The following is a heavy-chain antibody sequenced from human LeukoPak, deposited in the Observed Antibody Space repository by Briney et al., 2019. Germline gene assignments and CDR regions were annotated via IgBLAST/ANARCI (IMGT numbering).Heavy chain of an antibody. CDR2: IKQDGSEK. D-gene: IGHD6-19*01. Sequence: GGSLRLSCAASGLTFSSYWMSWVRQAPGKGREWVANIKQDGSEKYYVDSVKGGFTISRDNAKNSLYLQMNSLRAEGTAVYYCAGGLAVANFDYWGQGTLVTVSS. J-gene: IGHJ4*02. CDR3: AGGLAVANFDY. CDR1: GLTFSSYW. V-gene: IGHV3-7*01.